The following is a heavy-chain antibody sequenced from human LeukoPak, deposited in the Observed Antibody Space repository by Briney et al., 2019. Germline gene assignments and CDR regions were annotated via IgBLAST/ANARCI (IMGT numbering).Heavy chain of an antibody. D-gene: IGHD6-19*01. CDR2: MNPNSGNT. CDR1: GYTFTSYD. Sequence: ASVKVSCKASGYTFTSYDINWVRQATGQGLEWIGWMNPNSGNTGYAQKFQGRVTITRNTSISTAYMELSSLRSEDTAVYYCARDLFSGWYFDYWGQGTLVTVSS. V-gene: IGHV1-8*03. CDR3: ARDLFSGWYFDY. J-gene: IGHJ4*02.